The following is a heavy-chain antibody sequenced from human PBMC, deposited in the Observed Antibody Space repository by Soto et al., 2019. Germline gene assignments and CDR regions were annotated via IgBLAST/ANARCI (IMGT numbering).Heavy chain of an antibody. CDR2: IYSGDSDT. Sequence: SQTISSRGSGYIFTDYWVGWVLQKQGKGLEWMGIIYSGDSDTRYSPSFQGQVTISADKSISTAYLQWSSLKASDTAVYYCARISCGGDCYSDYFDYWGQGTLVTVSS. CDR1: GYIFTDYW. V-gene: IGHV5-51*01. D-gene: IGHD2-21*02. J-gene: IGHJ4*02. CDR3: ARISCGGDCYSDYFDY.